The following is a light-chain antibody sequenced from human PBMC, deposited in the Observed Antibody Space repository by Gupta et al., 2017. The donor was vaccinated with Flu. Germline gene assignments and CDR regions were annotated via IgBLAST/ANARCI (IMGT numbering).Light chain of an antibody. CDR1: SSNIGAGYD. CDR2: GNS. Sequence: QSVLTQPPSGSGAPGQRDTISCTGSSSNIGAGYDVHWYQQLPGTAPKLLIYGNSNRPSGVPDRFSGSKSGTSASLAITGLQAEDEADYYCHSYDSSLSGFWVFGGGTKLTVL. CDR3: HSYDSSLSGFWV. J-gene: IGLJ3*02. V-gene: IGLV1-40*01.